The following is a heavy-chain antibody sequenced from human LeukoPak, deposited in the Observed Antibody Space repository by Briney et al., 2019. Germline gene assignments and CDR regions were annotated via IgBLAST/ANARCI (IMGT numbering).Heavy chain of an antibody. Sequence: GSLRLSCEASGFTFSIFAMNWVRQAPGKGLEWVSVIIGNGGDIHYADSVKGRFTISRDNSKNTLYLQMNNLRADDTAVYYCAKDRTPDGFYSIDFWGQGSLVTVSS. CDR3: AKDRTPDGFYSIDF. CDR1: GFTFSIFA. J-gene: IGHJ4*02. D-gene: IGHD5-24*01. V-gene: IGHV3-23*01. CDR2: IIGNGGDI.